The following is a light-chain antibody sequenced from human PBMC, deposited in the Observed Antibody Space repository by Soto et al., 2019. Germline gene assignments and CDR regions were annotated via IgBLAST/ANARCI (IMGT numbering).Light chain of an antibody. CDR2: RNN. J-gene: IGLJ3*02. CDR1: RSNIGSKY. Sequence: QPVLTQPPSASGTPGQRVTISCSGSRSNIGSKYVYWYQQLPGTAPKLLIYRNNQRPSGVPDRFSGSKSGTSASLAISGLRSEDEADYHCAAWDDSLSGPVFGGGTKLTVL. CDR3: AAWDDSLSGPV. V-gene: IGLV1-47*01.